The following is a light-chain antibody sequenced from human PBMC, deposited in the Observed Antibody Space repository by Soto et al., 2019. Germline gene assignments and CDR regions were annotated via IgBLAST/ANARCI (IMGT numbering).Light chain of an antibody. V-gene: IGKV3-11*01. CDR1: QSVSSY. CDR3: QQRGNWPA. CDR2: DAS. J-gene: IGKJ5*01. Sequence: EIVLTQSPATLSLSPGERSTLSCRASQSVSSYLAWYQQKPCQDPXXLIYDASNRATGIPARFIGIGSGTEFTLSFSSLEPEDFAVYDCQQRGNWPAFGQGTRLEIK.